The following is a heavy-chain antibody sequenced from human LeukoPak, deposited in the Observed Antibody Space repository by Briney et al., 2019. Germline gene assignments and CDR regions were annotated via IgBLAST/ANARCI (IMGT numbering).Heavy chain of an antibody. Sequence: GESLRISCKGSGYSFTSYWISWVRQMPGKGLEWMGRIDPSDSYTNYSPSFQGHVTISADKSISTAYLQWSSQKASDTAMCYCARLGLAVAGNRTVDYWGQGTLVTVSS. CDR3: ARLGLAVAGNRTVDY. D-gene: IGHD6-19*01. CDR1: GYSFTSYW. J-gene: IGHJ4*02. CDR2: IDPSDSYT. V-gene: IGHV5-10-1*01.